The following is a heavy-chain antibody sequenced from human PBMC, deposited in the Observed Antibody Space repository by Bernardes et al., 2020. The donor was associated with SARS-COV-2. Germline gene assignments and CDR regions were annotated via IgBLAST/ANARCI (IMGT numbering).Heavy chain of an antibody. CDR2: ISWNSGSI. D-gene: IGHD3-22*01. Sequence: GGSLRLSCAASGFTFDDYAMHWVRQAPGKGLEWVSGISWNSGSIGYADSVKGRFTISRDNAKNSLYLQMNSLRAEDTALYYCAKLGDSSGYRTTFDYWGQGTLVTVSS. V-gene: IGHV3-9*01. CDR1: GFTFDDYA. CDR3: AKLGDSSGYRTTFDY. J-gene: IGHJ4*02.